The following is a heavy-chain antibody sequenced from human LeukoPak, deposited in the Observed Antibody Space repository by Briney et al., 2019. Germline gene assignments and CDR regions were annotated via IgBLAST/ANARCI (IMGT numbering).Heavy chain of an antibody. J-gene: IGHJ5*02. V-gene: IGHV3-23*01. CDR1: GFTFSSYG. CDR2: TSGSGGRT. D-gene: IGHD3-9*01. CDR3: AKQYISSYNWFDP. Sequence: GGSLRLSCAASGFTFSSYGMSWVRQAPGKGLEWVSTTSGSGGRTYYADSVKGRFTISRDNSKNTLYLQMNSLRAEDTAVYYCAKQYISSYNWFDPWGQGTLVTVSS.